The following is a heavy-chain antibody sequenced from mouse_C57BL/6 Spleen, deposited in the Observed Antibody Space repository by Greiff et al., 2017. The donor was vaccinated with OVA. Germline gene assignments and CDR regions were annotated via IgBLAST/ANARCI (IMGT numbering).Heavy chain of an antibody. CDR1: GFTFSDYY. CDR2: ISNGGGST. J-gene: IGHJ2*01. V-gene: IGHV5-12*01. CDR3: ARHEDGGYFDY. Sequence: EVKLMESGGGLVQPGGSLKLSCAASGFTFSDYYMYWVRQTPEKRLEWVAYISNGGGSTYYPDTVKGRFTISRDNAKNTLYLQMSRLKSEDTAMYYCARHEDGGYFDYWGQGTTLTVSS.